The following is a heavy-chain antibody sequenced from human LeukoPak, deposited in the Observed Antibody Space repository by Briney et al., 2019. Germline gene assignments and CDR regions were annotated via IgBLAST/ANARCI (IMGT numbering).Heavy chain of an antibody. CDR3: ASMYYYDSSDY. Sequence: ASVKVSCKASGYTFTSYGISWVRQAPGQGLEWMGWISAYSGDTNYAQKFQGRATMTTDTSTSTAYMELSRLRSDDTAVYYCASMYYYDSSDYWGQGTLVTVSS. J-gene: IGHJ4*02. V-gene: IGHV1-18*01. CDR2: ISAYSGDT. D-gene: IGHD3-22*01. CDR1: GYTFTSYG.